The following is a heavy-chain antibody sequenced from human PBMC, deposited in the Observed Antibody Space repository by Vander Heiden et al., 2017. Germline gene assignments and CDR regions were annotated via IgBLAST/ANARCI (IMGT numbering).Heavy chain of an antibody. CDR2: IYYGGNT. CDR1: GGSIMSGSYY. V-gene: IGHV4-39*01. J-gene: IGHJ6*02. Sequence: QLQLQESGPGLVKPSETLSLTCTVSGGSIMSGSYYWGWSRQPPGKGLEWIGSIYYGGNTFYNPSLKSRVTISVDTSKNQFSLKLTSVTAADTAMYYCASPNFYFYGMDVWGQGTTVTVSS. CDR3: ASPNFYFYGMDV.